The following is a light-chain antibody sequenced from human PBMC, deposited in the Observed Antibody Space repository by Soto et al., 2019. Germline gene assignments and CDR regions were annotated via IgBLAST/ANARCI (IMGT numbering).Light chain of an antibody. CDR1: SVDINY. J-gene: IGLJ3*02. CDR2: EVT. V-gene: IGLV2-8*01. CDR3: SSYAGRDIWV. Sequence: QSALTQPPSPPGPRDKSAPTSAPGPSVDINYVPWFQQHPGKAPKLIICEVTKRPSGVPDRFSGSKSGNTASLTVSGLQDDDEADYYCSSYAGRDIWVFGGGTKLTVL.